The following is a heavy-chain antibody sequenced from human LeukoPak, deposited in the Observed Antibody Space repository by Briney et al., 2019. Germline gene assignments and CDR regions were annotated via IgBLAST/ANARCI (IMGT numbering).Heavy chain of an antibody. CDR2: IYYSGST. V-gene: IGHV4-59*01. Sequence: KPSETLSLTCTVSGGSISSYCWSWIRQPPGKGLEWIGYIYYSGSTNYNPSLKSRATISVDTSKNQFSLKLRSVTAADTAVYYCVRANYFDYWGQGTLVTVSS. J-gene: IGHJ4*02. CDR3: VRANYFDY. CDR1: GGSISSYC.